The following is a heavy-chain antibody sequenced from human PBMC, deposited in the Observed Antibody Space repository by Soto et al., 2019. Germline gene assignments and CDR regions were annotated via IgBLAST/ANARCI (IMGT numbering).Heavy chain of an antibody. CDR2: IYYSGST. Sequence: LSLTCTVSGGSISSGDYYWSWIRQPPGKGLEWIGYIYYSGSTYYNPSLKSRVTISVDTSKNQFSLKLSSVTAADTAVYYCARVHSDDSSGYYHIDYWGQGTLVTVSS. D-gene: IGHD3-22*01. J-gene: IGHJ4*02. CDR3: ARVHSDDSSGYYHIDY. CDR1: GGSISSGDYY. V-gene: IGHV4-30-4*01.